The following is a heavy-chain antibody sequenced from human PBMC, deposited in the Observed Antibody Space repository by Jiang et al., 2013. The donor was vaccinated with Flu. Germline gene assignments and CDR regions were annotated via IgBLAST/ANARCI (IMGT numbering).Heavy chain of an antibody. CDR2: SITVGAP. D-gene: IGHD2-15*01. J-gene: IGHJ5*02. Sequence: SLTCTVSVAPSVVTTGAGSGSPQGRDWSGLGISITVGAPTTTPPSKSRVTISVDTSKNQFSLKLSSVTAADTAVYYCARSCSGGSCYLWFDPWGQGTLVTVSS. V-gene: IGHV4-59*01. CDR1: VAPSVVTT. CDR3: ARSCSGGSCYLWFDP.